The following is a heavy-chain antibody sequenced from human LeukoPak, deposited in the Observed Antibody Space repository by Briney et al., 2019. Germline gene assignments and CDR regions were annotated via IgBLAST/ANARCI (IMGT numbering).Heavy chain of an antibody. J-gene: IGHJ3*02. Sequence: SETLSLTCTVSGGSISSGDYYWSWIRQPPGKGLEWIGYIYYSGSTYYNPSLKSRVTISVDTSKNQFSLKLSSVTAADTAVYYCARHHSLTGYYNVRWASAFDIWGQGTMVTVSS. V-gene: IGHV4-30-4*01. CDR3: ARHHSLTGYYNVRWASAFDI. D-gene: IGHD3-9*01. CDR2: IYYSGST. CDR1: GGSISSGDYY.